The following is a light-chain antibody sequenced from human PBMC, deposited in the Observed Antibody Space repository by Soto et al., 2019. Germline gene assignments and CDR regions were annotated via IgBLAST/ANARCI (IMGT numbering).Light chain of an antibody. CDR2: EVT. J-gene: IGLJ1*01. Sequence: QSVLTQPASVSGSPGPSITISCTGTSSDIGAYDYVSWYQQYPGRVPKLLIHEVTNRPSGVSDRFSGSKSGNTASLTISGLQTEDEADYYCSSHAGSSAFYVFGTGTKLTVL. CDR3: SSHAGSSAFYV. V-gene: IGLV2-14*01. CDR1: SSDIGAYDY.